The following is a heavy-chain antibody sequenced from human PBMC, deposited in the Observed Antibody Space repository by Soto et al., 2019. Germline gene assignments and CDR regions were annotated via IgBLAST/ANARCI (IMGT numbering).Heavy chain of an antibody. J-gene: IGHJ5*02. Sequence: QVQLQESGPGLVKPSQTLSLTCTVSVASISSGGYYWSWIRQHPGEGLEWIGYIYYSGSTSYNPSLKSRVTISVDTSKNQFPRTLSYATDADTAVYYCARESKYDTSGYPPWFAPWGQGTLVTVSS. V-gene: IGHV4-31*03. CDR2: IYYSGST. CDR3: ARESKYDTSGYPPWFAP. D-gene: IGHD3-22*01. CDR1: VASISSGGYY.